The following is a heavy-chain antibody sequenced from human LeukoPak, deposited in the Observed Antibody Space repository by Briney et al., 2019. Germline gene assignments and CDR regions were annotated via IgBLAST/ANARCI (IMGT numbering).Heavy chain of an antibody. CDR3: ARGAYGDYGRGY. CDR2: IYSSGSTT. J-gene: IGHJ4*02. V-gene: IGHV3-48*03. Sequence: SGGSLRLSCAASGFTFSSYEMNWVRQAPGKGLEWVSYIYSSGSTTKYADSVKGRFTISRDNAKNSLHLQMSSLRVEDTAVYYCARGAYGDYGRGYWGQGTLVTVSS. CDR1: GFTFSSYE. D-gene: IGHD4-17*01.